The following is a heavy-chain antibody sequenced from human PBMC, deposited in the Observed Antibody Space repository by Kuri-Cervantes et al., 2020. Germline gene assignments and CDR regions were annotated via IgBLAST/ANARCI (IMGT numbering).Heavy chain of an antibody. J-gene: IGHJ4*02. V-gene: IGHV1-8*01. CDR2: MNPNSGNT. D-gene: IGHD3-10*01. Sequence: GESLKISCKASGYTFTSYDINWVRQATGQGLEWMGWMNPNSGNTGYAQKFQGRVTMTRNTSISTAYMELSSLRSEDTAVYYCARGPPMVRGVSNYWGQGTLVTVSS. CDR1: GYTFTSYD. CDR3: ARGPPMVRGVSNY.